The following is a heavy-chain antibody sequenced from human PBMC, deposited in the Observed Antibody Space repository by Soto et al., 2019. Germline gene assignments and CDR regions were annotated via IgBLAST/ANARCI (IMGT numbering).Heavy chain of an antibody. D-gene: IGHD1-26*01. CDR3: ARGLGVGATAYYYYGMDV. CDR2: INHSGST. J-gene: IGHJ6*02. CDR1: GGSFSGYY. V-gene: IGHV4-34*01. Sequence: SETLSLTCAVYGGSFSGYYWSWIRQPPGKGLEWIGEINHSGSTNYNPSLKSRVTISVDTSKNQFSLKLSSVTAADTAVYYCARGLGVGATAYYYYGMDVWGQGTTVTVSS.